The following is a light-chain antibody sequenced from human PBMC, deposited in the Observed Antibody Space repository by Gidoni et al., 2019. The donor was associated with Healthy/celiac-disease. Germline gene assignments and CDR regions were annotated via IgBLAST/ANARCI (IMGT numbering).Light chain of an antibody. CDR1: AVPKQY. Sequence: SYDLTQPPSVSVAPGQTARITCSGDAVPKQYAYWYQQKPGQAPVLVIYKDSERPSGSPERFSGSSSGTTVTLTISGVQAEDEADYYCQSADSSGTWVFGGGTKLTVL. CDR3: QSADSSGTWV. CDR2: KDS. V-gene: IGLV3-25*02. J-gene: IGLJ3*02.